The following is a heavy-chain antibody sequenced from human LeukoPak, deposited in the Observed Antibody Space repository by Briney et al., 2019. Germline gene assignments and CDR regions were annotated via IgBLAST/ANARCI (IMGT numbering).Heavy chain of an antibody. J-gene: IGHJ4*02. CDR3: ARAVYGGNFRGY. Sequence: SETLSLTCTVSGGSISSYYWSWIRQPPGKGLEWIGYIYYSGSTNYNPSLKSRVTISVDTSKNQFSLKLSSVTAADTAVYYCARAVYGGNFRGYWGQGTLVTVSS. V-gene: IGHV4-59*01. D-gene: IGHD4-23*01. CDR1: GGSISSYY. CDR2: IYYSGST.